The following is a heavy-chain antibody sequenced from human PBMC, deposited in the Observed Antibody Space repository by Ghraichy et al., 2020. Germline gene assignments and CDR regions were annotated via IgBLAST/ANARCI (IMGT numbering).Heavy chain of an antibody. V-gene: IGHV5-10-1*01. J-gene: IGHJ4*02. CDR1: GYTLTTYW. Sequence: GESLNISCKISGYTLTTYWISWVRQMPGKGLEWMGRIDPSDSYTNYSPSFQGHVTISADNSISTAYLQWNSLKASDSAMYYCATLGPDVGPSFASRHWGQGTLVTVSA. CDR3: ATLGPDVGPSFASRH. D-gene: IGHD7-27*01. CDR2: IDPSDSYT.